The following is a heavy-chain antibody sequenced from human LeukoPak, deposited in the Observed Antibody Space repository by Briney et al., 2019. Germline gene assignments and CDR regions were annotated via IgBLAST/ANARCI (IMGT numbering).Heavy chain of an antibody. V-gene: IGHV3-33*01. J-gene: IGHJ4*02. D-gene: IGHD2-15*01. CDR2: IWFDGSSK. CDR1: GFTFSSYG. Sequence: SGGSLRLSCAASGFTFSSYGMHWARQAPGKGLEWVAVIWFDGSSKYYADSVKGRFTISRDNSKNTLFLQMNSLRAEDTAVYYCASAGGGGYGNFDYWGQGTLVTVSS. CDR3: ASAGGGGYGNFDY.